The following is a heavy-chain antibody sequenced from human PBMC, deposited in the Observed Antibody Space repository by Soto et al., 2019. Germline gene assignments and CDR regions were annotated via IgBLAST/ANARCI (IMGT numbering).Heavy chain of an antibody. CDR3: ARCGLEADPGDDYGMDV. V-gene: IGHV1-69*01. CDR2: IIPIFGTA. Sequence: QVQLVQSGAEVKKPGSSVKVSCKASGGTFSSYAISWVRQAPGQGLEWMGGIIPIFGTANYAQKFQGRVTITADDYTSTAYRAVSSLRSEDTAGYYCARCGLEADPGDDYGMDVWGQGTTVTVSS. J-gene: IGHJ6*02. CDR1: GGTFSSYA. D-gene: IGHD7-27*01.